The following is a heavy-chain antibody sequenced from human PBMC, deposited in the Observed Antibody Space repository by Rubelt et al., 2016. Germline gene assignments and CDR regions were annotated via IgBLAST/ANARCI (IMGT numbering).Heavy chain of an antibody. J-gene: IGHJ4*02. D-gene: IGHD4/OR15-4a*01. V-gene: IGHV3-73*01. CDR1: GFTFSGSA. Sequence: EVQLVESGGDLVEPGGSLKLSCAASGFTFSGSAMHWVRQASGKGLEWVGRIRSKANSYATAYAASVKGRFTISRDDSKNTAYLQMNSPKTEDTAVYYCAKNNEVLPDWVDYWGQGTLVTVSS. CDR3: AKNNEVLPDWVDY. CDR2: IRSKANSYAT.